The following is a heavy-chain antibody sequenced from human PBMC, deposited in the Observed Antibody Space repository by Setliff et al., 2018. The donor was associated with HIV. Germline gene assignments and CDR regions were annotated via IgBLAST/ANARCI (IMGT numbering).Heavy chain of an antibody. D-gene: IGHD6-25*01. V-gene: IGHV3-23*01. CDR1: GFGFSGYA. Sequence: HPGGSLRLSCAASGFGFSGYAMSWVRQAPGKGLQWVSAISGSGDSTYYATSVRGRFTISRDNYETTVYLQMNSLRADDTAVYYCARDLIAQRGYSSAFYDYWGQGTLVTVSS. CDR2: ISGSGDST. CDR3: ARDLIAQRGYSSAFYDY. J-gene: IGHJ4*02.